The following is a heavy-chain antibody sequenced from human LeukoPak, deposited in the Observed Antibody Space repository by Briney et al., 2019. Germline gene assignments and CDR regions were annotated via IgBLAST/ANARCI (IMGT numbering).Heavy chain of an antibody. D-gene: IGHD2-15*01. CDR2: MKEDGSDE. J-gene: IGHJ1*01. CDR3: ARGGAGGGYFPT. Sequence: GGSLRLSCVASGFSFSDSTMSWVRQAAGKGLEWVAKMKEDGSDENYVDSVKGRFTISRDNARNSLHLQMKSLRADDTAVYFCARGGAGGGYFPTWGQGILVIVS. V-gene: IGHV3-7*03. CDR1: GFSFSDST.